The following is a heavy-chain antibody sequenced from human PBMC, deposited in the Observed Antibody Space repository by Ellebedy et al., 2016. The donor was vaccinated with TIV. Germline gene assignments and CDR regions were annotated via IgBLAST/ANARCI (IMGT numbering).Heavy chain of an antibody. CDR3: ARDAAALLRRSHIDY. Sequence: SLKISXAASGFIFDDYAMHWVRQVPGKGLEWVAGMTWNGASIGYADSVKGRFIISRDNAKNSLYLHMNSLRAEDTALYYCARDAAALLRRSHIDYWGRGTLVTVSS. CDR2: MTWNGASI. CDR1: GFIFDDYA. D-gene: IGHD2-15*01. J-gene: IGHJ4*02. V-gene: IGHV3-9*01.